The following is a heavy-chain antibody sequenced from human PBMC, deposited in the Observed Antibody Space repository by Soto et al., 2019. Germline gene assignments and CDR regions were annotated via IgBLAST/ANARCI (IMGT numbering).Heavy chain of an antibody. D-gene: IGHD2-15*01. J-gene: IGHJ5*02. CDR3: ARGNIVVVVAARYNWFDP. CDR1: GGSISSGGYY. CDR2: IYYSGST. V-gene: IGHV4-31*03. Sequence: QVQLQESGPGLVKPSQTLSLTCTVSGGSISSGGYYWSWIRQHPGKGLEWIGYIYYSGSTYYNPSLKSRVTISVDTSKNQFSLKLSSVTAADTAVYYCARGNIVVVVAARYNWFDPWGQGTLVTVSS.